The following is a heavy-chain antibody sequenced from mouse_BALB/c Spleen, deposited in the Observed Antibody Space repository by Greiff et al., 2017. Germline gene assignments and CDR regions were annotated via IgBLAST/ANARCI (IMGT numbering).Heavy chain of an antibody. CDR1: GFTFSSYT. Sequence: EVKLQESGGGLVKPGGSLKLSCAASGFTFSSYTMSWVRQTPEKRLEWVATISSGGDNTYYPDSVQGRFTISRDNAKNNLYLQMNSLRSEDTALYYCARLGRLRYFDVWGAGTTVTVSS. CDR3: ARLGRLRYFDV. V-gene: IGHV5-9*03. D-gene: IGHD1-2*01. CDR2: ISSGGDNT. J-gene: IGHJ1*01.